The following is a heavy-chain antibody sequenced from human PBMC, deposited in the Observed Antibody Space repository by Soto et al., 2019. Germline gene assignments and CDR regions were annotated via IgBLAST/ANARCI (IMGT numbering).Heavy chain of an antibody. D-gene: IGHD4-17*01. CDR2: IYWDDDK. V-gene: IGHV2-5*02. J-gene: IGHJ5*02. CDR1: GFSLSTSGVG. CDR3: AHRRPYGDYVAGWFDP. Sequence: QITLKESGPTLVKPTQTLTLTCTFSGFSLSTSGVGVGWIRQPPGKALEWLALIYWDDDKRYSPSLKSRLTITKDTSKNQVVLTMTNMDPVDTATYYCAHRRPYGDYVAGWFDPWGRGTLVTVSS.